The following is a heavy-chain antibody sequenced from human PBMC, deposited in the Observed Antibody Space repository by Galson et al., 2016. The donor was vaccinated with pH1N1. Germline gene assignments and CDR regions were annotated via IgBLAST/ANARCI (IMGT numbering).Heavy chain of an antibody. CDR2: IFYNGST. CDR3: ARGVSVAGTPRLDY. J-gene: IGHJ4*02. D-gene: IGHD6-19*01. CDR1: GGSISSGGYY. V-gene: IGHV4-31*03. Sequence: TLSLTCTVSGGSISSGGYYWSWIRQHPGKGLEWIGYIFYNGSTYYNPSLKSRVTISVDTSKNQFSLKLSSVTAADTAVYYCARGVSVAGTPRLDYWGQGTLVTVSS.